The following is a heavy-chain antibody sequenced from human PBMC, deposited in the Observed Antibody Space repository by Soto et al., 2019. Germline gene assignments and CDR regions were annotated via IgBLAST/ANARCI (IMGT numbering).Heavy chain of an antibody. CDR2: INAGNGNT. CDR1: GYTFTSYA. J-gene: IGHJ4*02. D-gene: IGHD3-22*01. Sequence: ASEKVSCKASGYTFTSYAMHWVRQAPGQRLEWMGWINAGNGNTKYSQKFQGRVTITRDTSASTAYMELSSLRSEDTAVYYCARDPVVVTTWYYFDYWGQGTLVTVSS. CDR3: ARDPVVVTTWYYFDY. V-gene: IGHV1-3*01.